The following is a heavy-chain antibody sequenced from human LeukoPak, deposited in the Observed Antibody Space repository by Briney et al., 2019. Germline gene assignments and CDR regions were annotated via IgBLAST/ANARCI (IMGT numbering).Heavy chain of an antibody. V-gene: IGHV1-69*05. CDR2: IIPIFGTA. D-gene: IGHD3-3*01. CDR3: ARGERFLEWLFDY. Sequence: GASVKVSCKASGGTFSSYAISWVRQAPGQGLEWMGGIIPIFGTANYARKFQGRVTITTDESTSTAYMELSSLRSEDTAVYYCARGERFLEWLFDYWGQGTLVTVSS. CDR1: GGTFSSYA. J-gene: IGHJ4*02.